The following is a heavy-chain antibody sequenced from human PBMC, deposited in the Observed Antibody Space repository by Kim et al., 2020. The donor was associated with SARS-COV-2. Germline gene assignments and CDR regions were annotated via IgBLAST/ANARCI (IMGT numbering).Heavy chain of an antibody. D-gene: IGHD1-26*01. J-gene: IGHJ4*02. V-gene: IGHV3-48*03. Sequence: TIYYADSVKGRFTISRDNAKNSLYLQMNSLRAEDTAVYYCAREPGDYFDYWGQGTLVTVSS. CDR2: TI. CDR3: AREPGDYFDY.